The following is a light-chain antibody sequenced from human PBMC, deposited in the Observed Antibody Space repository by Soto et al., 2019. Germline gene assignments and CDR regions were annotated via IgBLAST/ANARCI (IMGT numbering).Light chain of an antibody. J-gene: IGKJ4*01. CDR3: PQRSNWPT. CDR1: ENIGSDY. V-gene: IGKV3D-20*02. Sequence: EVGLTESTGAVSGTRGEIAGRCCSASENIGSDYLAWYQHKPGQPPSLLIFDASSRAPGIPDRFTGGGSGTAFTLTIIRPEPADFAVYYCPQRSNWPTFGGGTQVDIK. CDR2: DAS.